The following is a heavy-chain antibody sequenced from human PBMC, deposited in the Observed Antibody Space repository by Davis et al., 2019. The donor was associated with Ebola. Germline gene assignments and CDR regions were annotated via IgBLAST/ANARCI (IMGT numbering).Heavy chain of an antibody. J-gene: IGHJ6*02. D-gene: IGHD3-10*01. V-gene: IGHV3-49*03. CDR3: TRDRVLWFGETLYYYYGMDV. CDR2: IRSKAYGGTT. CDR1: GFTFGDYA. Sequence: GESLKISCTASGFTFGDYAMSWFRQAPGKGLEWVGFIRSKAYGGTTEYAASVKGRFTISRDDSKSIAYLQMNSLKTEDTAVYYCTRDRVLWFGETLYYYYGMDVWGQGTTVTVAS.